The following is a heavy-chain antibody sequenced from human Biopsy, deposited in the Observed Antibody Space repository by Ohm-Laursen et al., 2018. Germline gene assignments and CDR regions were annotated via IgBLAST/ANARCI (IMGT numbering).Heavy chain of an antibody. Sequence: SDTLSLTYNVSGGDINNYYWSWIRQPAGKGLEWIGRIYPGGSTNYNPSLKSRVTMSVDMSKKQLSLRLRSVTAADTAMYYCASVVLGPTNDAFDLWGQGTMVVVSS. CDR1: GGDINNYY. CDR3: ASVVLGPTNDAFDL. V-gene: IGHV4-4*07. D-gene: IGHD3-22*01. J-gene: IGHJ3*01. CDR2: IYPGGST.